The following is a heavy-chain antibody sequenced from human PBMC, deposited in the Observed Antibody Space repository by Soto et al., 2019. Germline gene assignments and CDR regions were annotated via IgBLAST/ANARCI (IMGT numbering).Heavy chain of an antibody. CDR3: SRDRGYCSGNSCYNTLFDY. V-gene: IGHV1-24*01. J-gene: IGHJ4*02. CDR2: FDPDNGKT. Sequence: ASVKVSCKVSGYTLTELSMHWVRQAPGKGLEWMGGFDPDNGKTIYAQKFQGRVTITRDTSATTAYMELSSLRSEDTAVYYCSRDRGYCSGNSCYNTLFDYWGQGTLVTVSS. CDR1: GYTLTELS. D-gene: IGHD2-15*01.